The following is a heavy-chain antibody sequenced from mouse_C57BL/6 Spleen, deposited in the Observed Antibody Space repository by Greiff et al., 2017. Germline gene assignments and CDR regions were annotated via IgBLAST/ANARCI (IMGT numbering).Heavy chain of an antibody. J-gene: IGHJ2*01. CDR1: GYSITSGDY. V-gene: IGHV3-6*01. CDR3: ARDSGSSSGY. CDR2: ISYDGSN. Sequence: EVKLQESGPGLVKPSQSLSLTCSVTGYSITSGDYWNWFRQFPGNKLEWLGYISYDGSNNYNPSLKNRISIARDTAKNQFFLKLNAVTTEDTASYYRARDSGSSSGYWGQGTTLTVSS. D-gene: IGHD1-1*01.